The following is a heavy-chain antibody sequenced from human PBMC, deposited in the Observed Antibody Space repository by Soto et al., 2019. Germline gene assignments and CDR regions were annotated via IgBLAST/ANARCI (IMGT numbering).Heavy chain of an antibody. CDR2: IYYSGST. J-gene: IGHJ4*02. D-gene: IGHD3-22*01. CDR1: GGSISSGGYY. CDR3: ARGVYENYYYSSDNFDY. V-gene: IGHV4-31*03. Sequence: QVQLQESGPGLVKPSQTLSLTCTVSGGSISSGGYYWSWIRQHPGKGLEWIGYIYYSGSTYYNPSLKSRVTISVDTSKNQFSLKLSSVTAADTAVYYCARGVYENYYYSSDNFDYWGQGTLVTVSS.